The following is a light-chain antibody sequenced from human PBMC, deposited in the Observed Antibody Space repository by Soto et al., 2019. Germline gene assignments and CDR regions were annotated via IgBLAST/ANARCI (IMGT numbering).Light chain of an antibody. J-gene: IGLJ1*01. CDR2: EGI. CDR3: CSYVGATTYV. Sequence: QSVLTQPASVSGSPGQSITISCTGTSGTVGGFYVVSWYQQHPGKAPKVIIYEGIKRPSGVSNRFSGSNSGSTASLTISGLQAEDEADYYCCSYVGATTYVFGTGTKVTVL. CDR1: SGTVGGFYV. V-gene: IGLV2-23*01.